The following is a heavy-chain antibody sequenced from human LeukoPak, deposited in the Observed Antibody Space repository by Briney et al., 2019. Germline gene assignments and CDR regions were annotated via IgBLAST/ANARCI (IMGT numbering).Heavy chain of an antibody. CDR3: ARDRGHAY. CDR1: GYTFTGYY. CDR2: INPNSGAT. J-gene: IGHJ4*02. V-gene: IGHV1-2*02. D-gene: IGHD5-24*01. Sequence: ASVKVSCKASGYTFTGYYMNWVRQAPGQGLEWMGWINPNSGATNYAQKFQGRVTMTRDTSTSTAYMELSMLTSDDTALYYCARDRGHAYWGQGTLVTVSS.